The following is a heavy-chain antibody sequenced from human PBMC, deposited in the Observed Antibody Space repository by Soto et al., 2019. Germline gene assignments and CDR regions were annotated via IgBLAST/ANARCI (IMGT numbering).Heavy chain of an antibody. CDR3: ARGGSLYWYFDP. V-gene: IGHV1-3*01. CDR1: GYTFTSYA. D-gene: IGHD1-26*01. CDR2: INAGNGNT. Sequence: ASVKVSCKASGYTFTSYAMHWVRQAPGQRLEWMGWINAGNGNTKYSQKFQGRVTITRDTSASTAYMELSSLRSEDTAVYYCARGGSLYWYFDPWGQGTLVTVSS. J-gene: IGHJ5*02.